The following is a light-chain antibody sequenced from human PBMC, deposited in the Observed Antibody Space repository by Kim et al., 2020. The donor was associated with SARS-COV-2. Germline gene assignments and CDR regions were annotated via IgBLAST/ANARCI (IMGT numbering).Light chain of an antibody. CDR3: NSRDSNDNVV. J-gene: IGLJ2*01. CDR1: SLRSYY. Sequence: SSELTQDPAVSVALGQTVSITCQGDSLRSYYATWYQQKPGQAPILVIYGKNNRPSGIPHRFSGSSSGNTASLTITGTQAGDEADYYCNSRDSNDNVVFGG. V-gene: IGLV3-19*01. CDR2: GKN.